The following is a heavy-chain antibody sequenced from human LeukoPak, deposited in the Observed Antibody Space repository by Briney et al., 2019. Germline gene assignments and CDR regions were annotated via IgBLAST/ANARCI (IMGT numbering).Heavy chain of an antibody. J-gene: IGHJ4*02. CDR2: IRYDGSNK. Sequence: PGGSLRLSCAASGFNFSTYGMHWVRQAPGKGLEWVAFIRYDGSNKYYADSVKGRFTISRDNSKNTLYLQMNSLRAEDTAVYYCAKDGSIAARRGYFDYWGQGTLVTVSS. D-gene: IGHD6-6*01. CDR1: GFNFSTYG. V-gene: IGHV3-30*02. CDR3: AKDGSIAARRGYFDY.